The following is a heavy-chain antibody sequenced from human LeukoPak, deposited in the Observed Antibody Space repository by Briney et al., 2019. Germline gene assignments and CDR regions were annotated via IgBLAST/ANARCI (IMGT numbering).Heavy chain of an antibody. J-gene: IGHJ3*01. CDR1: GFTFNSYS. V-gene: IGHV3-21*06. CDR2: IIGSGSEM. CDR3: AKVQSDIVGAMFFSFDV. D-gene: IGHD1-26*01. Sequence: GGSLRLSCGGSGFTFNSYSMNWVRQAPGKGLEWVASIIGSGSEMFYADSLKGRFTISRDNSKNSLYLQMDSLRVEDTAVYYCAKVQSDIVGAMFFSFDVWGQGTMVSVSS.